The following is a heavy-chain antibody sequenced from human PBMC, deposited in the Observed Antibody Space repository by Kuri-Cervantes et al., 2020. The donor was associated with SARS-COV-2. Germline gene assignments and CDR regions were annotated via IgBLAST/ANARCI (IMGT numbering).Heavy chain of an antibody. CDR1: GGSFSGYY. V-gene: IGHV4-59*01. Sequence: GSLRLSCAVYGGSFSGYYWSWIRQPPGKGLEWIGYIYYSGSTNYNPSLKSRVTISVDTSKNQFSLKLSSVTAADTAVYYCARVMVPAARPNYYYGMDVWGQGTTVTVSS. D-gene: IGHD2-2*01. CDR3: ARVMVPAARPNYYYGMDV. J-gene: IGHJ6*02. CDR2: IYYSGST.